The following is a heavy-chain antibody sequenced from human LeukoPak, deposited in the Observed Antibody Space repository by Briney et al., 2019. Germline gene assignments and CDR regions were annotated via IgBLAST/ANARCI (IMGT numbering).Heavy chain of an antibody. CDR2: ISYDGSNK. CDR3: ARDTAYYYDSSGSYFDY. D-gene: IGHD3-22*01. CDR1: GFTFSSYA. Sequence: GGSLRLSCAASGFTFSSYAMHWVRQAPGKGLEGVAVISYDGSNKYYADSVKGRFTISRDNSKNTLYLQMNSLRAGDTAVYYCARDTAYYYDSSGSYFDYWGQGTLVTVSS. V-gene: IGHV3-30-3*01. J-gene: IGHJ4*02.